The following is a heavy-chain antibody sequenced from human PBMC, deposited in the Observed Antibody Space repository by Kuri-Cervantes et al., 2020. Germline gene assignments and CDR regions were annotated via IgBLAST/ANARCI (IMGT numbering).Heavy chain of an antibody. Sequence: GESLKISCAASGFTFSSYAMSWVRQAPGKGLEWVSAISGSGGSTYYADSVKGRFSISRDNSKNMLYVQMDSLRGDDTAVYYCAKGGLRHFDLWGRGTLVTVSS. CDR2: ISGSGGST. V-gene: IGHV3-23*01. D-gene: IGHD4-17*01. J-gene: IGHJ2*01. CDR1: GFTFSSYA. CDR3: AKGGLRHFDL.